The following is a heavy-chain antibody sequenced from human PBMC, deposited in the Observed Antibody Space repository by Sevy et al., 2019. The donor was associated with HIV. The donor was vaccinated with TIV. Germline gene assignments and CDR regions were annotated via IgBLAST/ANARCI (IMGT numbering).Heavy chain of an antibody. J-gene: IGHJ3*02. CDR1: GGSLSSGGYY. V-gene: IGHV4-31*03. CDR2: IYYSAST. D-gene: IGHD6-19*01. Sequence: SETLSLTCTVSGGSLSSGGYYWSWIRQHPGNGLEWIGYIYYSASTQYNPSLKSRVTISIDTSQNHFSLRLISVTAADTAVYYCARGSREQWLRAFDIWGQGTMVTVSS. CDR3: ARGSREQWLRAFDI.